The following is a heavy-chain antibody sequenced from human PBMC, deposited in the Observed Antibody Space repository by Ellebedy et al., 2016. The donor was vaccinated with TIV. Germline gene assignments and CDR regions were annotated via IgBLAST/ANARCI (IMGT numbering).Heavy chain of an antibody. CDR2: IKQDGSEE. D-gene: IGHD6-19*01. Sequence: PGGSLRLSCTDSGFTVSSYWMQWVRQAPGKGLEWVANIKQDGSEEYYLDSVKGRFTISRDNAKKSLYLQMNSLRSEDTAVYYCARGSGWIIDYWGQGTLVTVSP. J-gene: IGHJ4*02. CDR1: GFTVSSYW. V-gene: IGHV3-7*04. CDR3: ARGSGWIIDY.